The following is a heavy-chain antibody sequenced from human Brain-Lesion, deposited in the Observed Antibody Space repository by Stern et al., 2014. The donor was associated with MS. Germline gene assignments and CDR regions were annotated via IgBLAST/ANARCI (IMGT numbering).Heavy chain of an antibody. Sequence: QLQLQESGPGLVKPSETLSLTCSISGGSVSSNRYYWGWIRQPPGKGLEWIGIIYYSGATFYNPSLKSRVSISMATSKTQFSLSLSSVTAADTAVYYCGRAGLDDTFDVWGQGTMVTVSS. J-gene: IGHJ3*01. V-gene: IGHV4-39*01. D-gene: IGHD3/OR15-3a*01. CDR1: GGSVSSNRYY. CDR2: IYYSGAT. CDR3: GRAGLDDTFDV.